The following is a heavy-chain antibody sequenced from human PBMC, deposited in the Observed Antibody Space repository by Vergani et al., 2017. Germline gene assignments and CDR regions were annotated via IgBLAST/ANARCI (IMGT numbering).Heavy chain of an antibody. CDR1: GGSFSGYY. D-gene: IGHD5-12*01. Sequence: QVQLQQWGAGLLKPSETLSLTCAVYGGSFSGYYWSWIRQPPGKGLEWIGEINHSGSTNYNPSLKSRVTISVDTSKDQFSLKLSSVTAADTAVYYCAGVKGDMDIVAIGAFDIWGQGTMVTVSS. J-gene: IGHJ3*02. V-gene: IGHV4-34*01. CDR2: INHSGST. CDR3: AGVKGDMDIVAIGAFDI.